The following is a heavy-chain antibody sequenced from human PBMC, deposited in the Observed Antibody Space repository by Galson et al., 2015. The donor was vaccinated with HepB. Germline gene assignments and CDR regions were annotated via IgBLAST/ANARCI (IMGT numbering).Heavy chain of an antibody. CDR2: ISYDGSNK. D-gene: IGHD3/OR15-3a*01. J-gene: IGHJ3*02. CDR1: GFTFSRYG. CDR3: AKVAGGYDFWSGYLGLDDAFDI. Sequence: SLRLSCAASGFTFSRYGMHWVRQAPGKGLEWVAVISYDGSNKYYADSVKGRFTISRDNSKNTLYLQMNSLRAEDTAVYYCAKVAGGYDFWSGYLGLDDAFDIWGQGTMVTVSS. V-gene: IGHV3-30*18.